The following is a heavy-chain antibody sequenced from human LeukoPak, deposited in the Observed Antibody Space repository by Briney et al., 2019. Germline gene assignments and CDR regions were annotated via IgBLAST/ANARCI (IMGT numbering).Heavy chain of an antibody. CDR2: INHSGST. J-gene: IGHJ4*02. D-gene: IGHD2-21*02. Sequence: SETLSLTCTVSGYSISSGYYWGWIRQPPGKGLEWIGEINHSGSTNYNPSLKSRVTISVDTSKNQFSLKLSSVTAADTAVYYCARTGDWSYFDYWGQGTLVTVSS. V-gene: IGHV4-38-2*02. CDR1: GYSISSGYY. CDR3: ARTGDWSYFDY.